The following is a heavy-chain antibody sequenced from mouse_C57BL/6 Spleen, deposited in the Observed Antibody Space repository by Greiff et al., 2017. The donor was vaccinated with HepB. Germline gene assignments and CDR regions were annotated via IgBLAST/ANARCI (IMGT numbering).Heavy chain of an antibody. CDR2: IHPNSGST. D-gene: IGHD2-2*01. CDR3: ARAYLVSGRYFDV. J-gene: IGHJ1*03. Sequence: QVQLQQSGAELVKPGASVKLSCKASGYTFTSYWMHWVKQRPGQGLEWIGMIHPNSGSTNYNEKFKSKATLTVDKSSSTAYMQLSSLTSEDSAVYYCARAYLVSGRYFDVWGTGTTVTVSS. CDR1: GYTFTSYW. V-gene: IGHV1-64*01.